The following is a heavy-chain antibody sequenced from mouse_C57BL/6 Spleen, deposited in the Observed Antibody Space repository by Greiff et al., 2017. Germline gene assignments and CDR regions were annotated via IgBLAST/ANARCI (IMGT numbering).Heavy chain of an antibody. CDR1: GFNIKDYY. D-gene: IGHD1-1*01. CDR2: IDPEDGDT. J-gene: IGHJ1*03. Sequence: VHVKQSGAELVRPGASVKLSCTASGFNIKDYYMHWVKQRPEQGLEWIGRIDPEDGDTEYAPKFQGKATMTADTSSNTAYLQLSSLTSEDTAVXYCTRPITTVVARGYFDVWGTGTTVTVSS. CDR3: TRPITTVVARGYFDV. V-gene: IGHV14-1*01.